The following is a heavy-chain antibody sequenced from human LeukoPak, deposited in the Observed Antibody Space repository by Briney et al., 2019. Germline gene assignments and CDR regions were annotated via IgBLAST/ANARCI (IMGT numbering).Heavy chain of an antibody. CDR2: INPNSGGT. CDR3: ARSSITRKDAFDI. CDR1: GYTFTGYY. J-gene: IGHJ3*02. V-gene: IGHV1-2*02. D-gene: IGHD3-10*01. Sequence: ASVKVSCKASGYTFTGYYMHWVRQAPGQGLEWMGWINPNSGGTNYAQKFQGRVTMTRDTSISTAYMELSRLRSDDTAVYYCARSSITRKDAFDIWGQGTMVTVSS.